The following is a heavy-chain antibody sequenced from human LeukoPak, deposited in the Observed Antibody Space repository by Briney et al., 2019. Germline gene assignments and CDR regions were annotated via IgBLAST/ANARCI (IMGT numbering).Heavy chain of an antibody. D-gene: IGHD1-26*01. CDR2: IIPIFGTA. CDR1: GDTFSNYA. J-gene: IGHJ3*02. CDR3: ATVIVLVGAPAGDYAFDI. V-gene: IGHV1-69*06. Sequence: GASVKVSCKASGDTFSNYAISWVRQAPGQGLEWMGGIIPIFGTAKYAQKFQGRVTITADTSTSTAYMELSSLRSEDTAVYYCATVIVLVGAPAGDYAFDIWGQGTMVTVSS.